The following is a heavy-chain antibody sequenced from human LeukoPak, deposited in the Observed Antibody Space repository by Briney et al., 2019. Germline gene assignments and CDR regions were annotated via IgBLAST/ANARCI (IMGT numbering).Heavy chain of an antibody. J-gene: IGHJ6*03. CDR3: ARLGYSSSSTGYYYYMDV. CDR1: GGSISSSY. D-gene: IGHD6-6*01. V-gene: IGHV4-4*07. CDR2: IYTSGTT. Sequence: SDTLSLTCTVSGGSISSSYWSWIRQPAGKGLEWIGRIYTSGTTSYNSSLKSRVSISVDKSKNQLSLKVSSVTAADTAVYYCARLGYSSSSTGYYYYMDVWGKGTTVTVSS.